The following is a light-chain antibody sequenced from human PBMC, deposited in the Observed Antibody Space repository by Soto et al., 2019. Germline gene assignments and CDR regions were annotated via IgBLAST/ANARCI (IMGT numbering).Light chain of an antibody. CDR2: DVS. V-gene: IGLV2-14*01. CDR1: SSDVGGYNY. J-gene: IGLJ3*02. CDR3: SPYTSSSTQV. Sequence: QSALTQPASVSGSPGQSITISCTGTSSDVGGYNYVSWYQQHPGKAPKLMIYDVSNRPSGVSNRFSGSKSGNTASLTISGLQAEDEADYYCSPYTSSSTQVFGGGTKVTVL.